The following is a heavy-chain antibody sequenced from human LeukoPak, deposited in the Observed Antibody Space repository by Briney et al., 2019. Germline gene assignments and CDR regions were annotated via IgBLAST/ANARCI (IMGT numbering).Heavy chain of an antibody. J-gene: IGHJ5*02. CDR3: ARSIVVVPAAISWFDP. V-gene: IGHV3-53*01. CDR1: GFTVSSNY. Sequence: GGSLRLSCAASGFTVSSNYMSWVRQAPGKGLEWVSVIYRGGSTYYADSVKGRFTISRDNSKNTLYLQMNSLRAEDTAVYYCARSIVVVPAAISWFDPWGQGTLVTVSS. CDR2: IYRGGST. D-gene: IGHD2-2*01.